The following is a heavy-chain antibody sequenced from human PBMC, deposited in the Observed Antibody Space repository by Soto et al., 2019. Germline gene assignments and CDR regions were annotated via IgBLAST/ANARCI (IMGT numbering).Heavy chain of an antibody. D-gene: IGHD3-3*02. CDR1: GGTFTSYA. J-gene: IGHJ6*02. V-gene: IGHV1-69*06. Sequence: GASVKVSCKASGGTFTSYAISWVRQAPGQGLEWMGGIIPIFGTANYAQKFQGRVTITADKSTSTAYMELSSLRSEETAVYYCARVHFCSGYYAGISSYYYYCMDVWGQGTTVTVSS. CDR2: IIPIFGTA. CDR3: ARVHFCSGYYAGISSYYYYCMDV.